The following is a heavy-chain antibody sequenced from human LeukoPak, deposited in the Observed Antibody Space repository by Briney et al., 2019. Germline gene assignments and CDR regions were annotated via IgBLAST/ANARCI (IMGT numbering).Heavy chain of an antibody. D-gene: IGHD6-13*01. CDR1: GFAFSSFG. V-gene: IGHV3-21*01. CDR2: IGSTTSYI. J-gene: IGHJ4*02. CDR3: ARDPTARIAAAVMSDY. Sequence: GGSLRLSCAASGFAFSSFGMNWVRQAPGKGLEWVSSIGSTTSYIYYADSVRGRFTISRDNAKNSLYLQMNSLRAEDTAVYYCARDPTARIAAAVMSDYWGQGALVTVSS.